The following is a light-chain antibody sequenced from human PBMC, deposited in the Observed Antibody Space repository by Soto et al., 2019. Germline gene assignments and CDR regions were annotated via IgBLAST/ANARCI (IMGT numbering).Light chain of an antibody. CDR3: LQDYGDSWT. CDR1: LDVGSD. Sequence: TQMTQSPLSLSASVGEKIIITCRASLDVGSDVSWYQQKPWQAPKLVIYAASNLYTGVPSRFSGRRSGTEFTLTISSLQPEDFASYYCLQDYGDSWTFGQGTKVEIE. CDR2: AAS. V-gene: IGKV1-6*01. J-gene: IGKJ1*01.